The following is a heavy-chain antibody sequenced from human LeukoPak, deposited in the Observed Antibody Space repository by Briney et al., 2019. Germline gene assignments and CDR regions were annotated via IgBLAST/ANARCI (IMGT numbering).Heavy chain of an antibody. D-gene: IGHD2-15*01. CDR1: GFTVSSNY. V-gene: IGHV3-53*01. J-gene: IGHJ4*02. CDR2: IYSGGST. CDR3: ARLYCSGGSCYLDY. Sequence: GGSLRLSCAASGFTVSSNYMSWVRQAPGKGLEWASVIYSGGSTYYADSVKGRFTISRDNSKNTLYLQMNSLRAEDTAVYYCARLYCSGGSCYLDYWGQGTLVTVSS.